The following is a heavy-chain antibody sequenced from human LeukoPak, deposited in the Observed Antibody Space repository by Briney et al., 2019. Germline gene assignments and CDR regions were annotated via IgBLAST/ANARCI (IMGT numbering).Heavy chain of an antibody. Sequence: TGGSLRLSCAASGFTFSNAWMSWVRQVPGKGLDWVGRIKSKTNGGTTDHAAPVKGRFTISRDDSKGTLYLQMNSLKTEDTAVYYCTYYYDSSTYYHVDYWGQGTLVTVSS. CDR3: TYYYDSSTYYHVDY. J-gene: IGHJ4*02. CDR1: GFTFSNAW. V-gene: IGHV3-15*01. D-gene: IGHD3-22*01. CDR2: IKSKTNGGTT.